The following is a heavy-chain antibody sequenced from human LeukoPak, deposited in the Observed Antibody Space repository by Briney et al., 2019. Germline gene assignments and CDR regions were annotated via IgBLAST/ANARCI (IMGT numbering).Heavy chain of an antibody. CDR1: GGSFSGYY. V-gene: IGHV4-34*01. CDR3: TTSRTNDCSSPSCYTDY. Sequence: SETLSLTCAVYGGSFSGYYWSWIRQPPGKGLEWIGEINHSGSTNYNPSLKSRVTISVDTSKNQFSLELNSVTAADTAVYYCTTSRTNDCSSPSCYTDYWGQGTLVTVSS. D-gene: IGHD2-2*02. CDR2: INHSGST. J-gene: IGHJ4*02.